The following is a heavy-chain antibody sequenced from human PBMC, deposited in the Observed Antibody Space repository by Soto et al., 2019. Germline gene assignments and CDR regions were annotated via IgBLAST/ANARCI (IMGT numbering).Heavy chain of an antibody. CDR1: GGSFSGYY. Sequence: QVQLQQWGAGLLKPSETLSLTCAVYGGSFSGYYWSWIRQPPGKGLEWIGEINHSGSTNYNPSLKSRVTISVDTSKNQFSLKLSSVTAADTAVYYCARGVRIVWYFDLWGRGTLVTVSS. CDR3: ARGVRIVWYFDL. D-gene: IGHD3-16*02. J-gene: IGHJ2*01. V-gene: IGHV4-34*01. CDR2: INHSGST.